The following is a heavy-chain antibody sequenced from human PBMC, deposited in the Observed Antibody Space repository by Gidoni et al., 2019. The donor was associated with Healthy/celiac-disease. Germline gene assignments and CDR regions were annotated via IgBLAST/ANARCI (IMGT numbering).Heavy chain of an antibody. CDR3: ARHNRKDDNWFDP. CDR2: IYYSGST. V-gene: IGHV4-39*01. CDR1: GGSISSSSYY. J-gene: IGHJ5*02. Sequence: QLQLQESGPGLVKPSETLSLTCTVSGGSISSSSYYWGWIRQPPGKGLEWIGSIYYSGSTYYNPSLKSRVTISVDTSKNQFSLKLSSVTAADTAVYYCARHNRKDDNWFDPWGQGTLVTVSS.